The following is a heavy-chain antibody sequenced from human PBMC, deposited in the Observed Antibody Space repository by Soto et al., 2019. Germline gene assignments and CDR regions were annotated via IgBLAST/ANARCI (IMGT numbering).Heavy chain of an antibody. D-gene: IGHD2-2*01. CDR2: IKFDGSEK. CDR1: GFIFSDCW. J-gene: IGHJ4*02. Sequence: GGSLRLSCAASGFIFSDCWMSWVRQAPGKGPEWVANIKFDGSEKQYVDSVRGRFTISRDNSRNSLFLQMNSLRAGDTAVYYCVKDGGYCSSSTCYSPRNHYFDSWGQGTLVTVSS. V-gene: IGHV3-7*03. CDR3: VKDGGYCSSSTCYSPRNHYFDS.